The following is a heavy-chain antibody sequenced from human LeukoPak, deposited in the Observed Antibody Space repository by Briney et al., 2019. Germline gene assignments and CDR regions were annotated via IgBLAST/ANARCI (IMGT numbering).Heavy chain of an antibody. V-gene: IGHV3-21*01. Sequence: GGSLRLSCAASGFSFNTYYVNWVRQAPGKGLEWVSCISSSSTYIYYADSVRGRFAISRDNAKNSLYLQMNSLRAEDTAVYYCARENHGSFDYWDQGSLVTVSS. D-gene: IGHD1-14*01. CDR2: ISSSSTYI. J-gene: IGHJ4*02. CDR1: GFSFNTYY. CDR3: ARENHGSFDY.